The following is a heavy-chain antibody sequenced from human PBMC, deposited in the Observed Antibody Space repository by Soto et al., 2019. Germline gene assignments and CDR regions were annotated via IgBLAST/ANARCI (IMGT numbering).Heavy chain of an antibody. Sequence: QVQLVQSGADMKNPGSSVRVSCKASGGTFSSSSFSWVRQAPGQGPEWIGGIVPMYDTPVYSQTFQDRVTITADVSATTVYMELSSLTSEDTAMYFCARELGDRPVAGSDAFETWGQGTVVTVSS. D-gene: IGHD6-19*01. CDR3: ARELGDRPVAGSDAFET. CDR1: GGTFSSSS. V-gene: IGHV1-69*01. J-gene: IGHJ3*02. CDR2: IVPMYDTP.